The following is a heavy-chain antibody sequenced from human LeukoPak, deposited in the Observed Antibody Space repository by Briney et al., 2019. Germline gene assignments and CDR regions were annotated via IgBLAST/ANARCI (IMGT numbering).Heavy chain of an antibody. Sequence: GGPLRLSCAASGFTFSSYEMNWVRQAPGKGLEWVSYISSSGSTIYYADSVKGRFTISRDNAKNSLYLQMNSLRAEDTAVYYCASGFNTWGFDYWGQGTLVTVSS. J-gene: IGHJ4*02. CDR2: ISSSGSTI. V-gene: IGHV3-48*03. CDR1: GFTFSSYE. CDR3: ASGFNTWGFDY. D-gene: IGHD7-27*01.